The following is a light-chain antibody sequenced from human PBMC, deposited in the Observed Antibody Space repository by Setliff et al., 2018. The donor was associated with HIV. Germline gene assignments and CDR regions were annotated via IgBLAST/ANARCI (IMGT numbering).Light chain of an antibody. CDR1: SSDVGGYNY. CDR2: EGS. J-gene: IGLJ1*01. CDR3: CSYAGSSTTYV. V-gene: IGLV2-23*01. Sequence: SALTQPASVSGSPGQSITISCTGTSSDVGGYNYVSWYQQHPGKAPKLMIYEGSKRPSGVSNRFSGSKSGNTASLTISGLQAEDEADYYCCSYAGSSTTYVFGTGTKVAVL.